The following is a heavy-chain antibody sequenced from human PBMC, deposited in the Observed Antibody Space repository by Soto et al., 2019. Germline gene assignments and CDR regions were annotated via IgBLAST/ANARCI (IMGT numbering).Heavy chain of an antibody. CDR1: GGSISSYY. D-gene: IGHD5-18*01. Sequence: SETLFLTCTVSGGSISSYYWSWIRQPAGKGLEWIGRIYTSGSTNYNPSLKSRVTMSVDTSKNQFSLKLSSVTAADTAVYYCAREGGYSYGYAEYFQHWGQGTLVTVSS. J-gene: IGHJ1*01. V-gene: IGHV4-4*07. CDR2: IYTSGST. CDR3: AREGGYSYGYAEYFQH.